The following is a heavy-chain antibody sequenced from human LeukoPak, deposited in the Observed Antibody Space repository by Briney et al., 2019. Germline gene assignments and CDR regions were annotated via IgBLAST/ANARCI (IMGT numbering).Heavy chain of an antibody. D-gene: IGHD3-22*01. CDR2: ITWNSATI. V-gene: IGHV3-9*01. Sequence: AGGSLRLSCAASGFNFDDHAMHWVRQAPGKGLEWVSGITWNSATILYVDSVKGRFTISRDNAKNSLDLQMNSLRAEDTAVYYCARNYYDSSGYYYTIDYWGQGTLVTVSS. CDR1: GFNFDDHA. CDR3: ARNYYDSSGYYYTIDY. J-gene: IGHJ4*02.